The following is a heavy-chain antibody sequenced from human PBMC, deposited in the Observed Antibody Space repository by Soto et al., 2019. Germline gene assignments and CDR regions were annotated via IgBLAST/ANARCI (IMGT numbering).Heavy chain of an antibody. CDR1: GFTFSSYA. CDR3: VKDLNFDFWTGYRYYAMEI. D-gene: IGHD3-3*01. V-gene: IGHV3-23*01. Sequence: EEQLLESGGDLVQPGGSLKLSCAASGFTFSSYAMNWVRQALGKGLEWVSSINGNGRKTSYADSVRGRFTISRDNSKKTLFLHVNSLRAEDTAVYYCVKDLNFDFWTGYRYYAMEIWGQGTTVTVS. CDR2: INGNGRKT. J-gene: IGHJ6*02.